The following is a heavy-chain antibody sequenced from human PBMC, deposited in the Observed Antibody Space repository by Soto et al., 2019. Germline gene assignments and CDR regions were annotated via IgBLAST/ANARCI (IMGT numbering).Heavy chain of an antibody. CDR3: ARWWSGSRQGFDP. CDR1: GGSISSGDDY. D-gene: IGHD3-3*01. CDR2: IYYSGST. Sequence: QVQLQESGPGQVKHSQTLCLTCTVSGGSISSGDDYWSWIRQHPGKGLEWIGYIYYSGSTYYNPSLKSRVTISVDTSKNQFSLKLSSVTAADTAVYYCARWWSGSRQGFDPWGQGTLVTVSS. V-gene: IGHV4-31*03. J-gene: IGHJ5*02.